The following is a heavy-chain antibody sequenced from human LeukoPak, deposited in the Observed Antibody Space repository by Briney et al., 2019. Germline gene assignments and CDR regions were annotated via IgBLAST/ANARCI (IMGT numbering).Heavy chain of an antibody. V-gene: IGHV3-23*01. CDR3: ARDPYYYDSSGYYPFDY. CDR2: ISGSGGST. J-gene: IGHJ4*02. Sequence: PGGSLRLSCAASGFTFSSYAMSWVRQAPGKGLEWVSAISGSGGSTYYAESVRGRFTISRDTSKNTLFLQMNSLRAEDTAVYYCARDPYYYDSSGYYPFDYWGQGTLVTVSS. CDR1: GFTFSSYA. D-gene: IGHD3-22*01.